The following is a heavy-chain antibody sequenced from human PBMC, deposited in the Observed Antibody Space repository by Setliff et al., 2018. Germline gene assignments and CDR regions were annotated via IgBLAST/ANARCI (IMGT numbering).Heavy chain of an antibody. D-gene: IGHD2-15*01. Sequence: GGSLRLSCAGSGFTFSSHWMYWVRQAPGKGLVWVSRINSDGSSITYADSVKGRFTISRDNAKNTLYLQMNSLRAEDTAVYYCARVQGYCNGGRCYGYYYYFYIDVWGRGTTVTVSS. V-gene: IGHV3-74*01. CDR3: ARVQGYCNGGRCYGYYYYFYIDV. CDR2: INSDGSSI. CDR1: GFTFSSHW. J-gene: IGHJ6*03.